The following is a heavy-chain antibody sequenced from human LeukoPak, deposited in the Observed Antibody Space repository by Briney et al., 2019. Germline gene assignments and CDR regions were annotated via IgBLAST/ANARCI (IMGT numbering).Heavy chain of an antibody. V-gene: IGHV4-39*07. Sequence: KPSETLSLTCTVSGGSISSSSYYWGWIRQPPGKGLEWIGSIYYSGSTYYNPSLKSRVTISVDTSKNQFSLKLTSVTAADTAVYYCARATIAVAGGDSVVWGPQRKKTKFDYYYYMDVWGKGTTVTISS. CDR1: GGSISSSSYY. J-gene: IGHJ6*03. CDR3: ARATIAVAGGDSVVWGPQRKKTKFDYYYYMDV. CDR2: IYYSGST. D-gene: IGHD6-19*01.